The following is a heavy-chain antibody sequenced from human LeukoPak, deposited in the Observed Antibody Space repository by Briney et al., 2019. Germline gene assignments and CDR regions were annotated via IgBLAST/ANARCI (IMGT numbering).Heavy chain of an antibody. J-gene: IGHJ4*02. CDR3: ARRRGYSSSWYPDYFGF. Sequence: GESLKISCKGSGYSFTSYWSSWVRQMPGKGLEWMGRIDPSDSYTNYSPSFQGQVTISADKSISTAYLQWSSLKASDSAMYYCARRRGYSSSWYPDYFGFWGQGTLVTVSS. CDR2: IDPSDSYT. CDR1: GYSFTSYW. D-gene: IGHD6-13*01. V-gene: IGHV5-10-1*04.